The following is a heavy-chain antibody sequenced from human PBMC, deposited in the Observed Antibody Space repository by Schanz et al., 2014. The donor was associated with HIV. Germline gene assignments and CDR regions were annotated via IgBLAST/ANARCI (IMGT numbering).Heavy chain of an antibody. V-gene: IGHV3-48*02. CDR1: GFNFNSYG. CDR3: AREPLPGNGLYFDY. J-gene: IGHJ4*02. CDR2: VRSDGNSM. Sequence: VQLVESGGGVVQPGRSLRLSCVASGFNFNSYGMHWVRQAPGKGLEWVSYVRSDGNSMKYADSVKGRFTISRDNGKNSLYLQMASLRDDDTAVYYCAREPLPGNGLYFDYWGQGALVTVSS. D-gene: IGHD2-8*01.